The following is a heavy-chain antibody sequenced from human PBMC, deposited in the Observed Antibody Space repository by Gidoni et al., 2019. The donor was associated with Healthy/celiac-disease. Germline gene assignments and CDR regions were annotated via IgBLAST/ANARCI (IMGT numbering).Heavy chain of an antibody. V-gene: IGHV3-23*01. Sequence: EVQLLESGGGLVQPGGSLRLSCPASGFTFSVYAMSWVRQAPGKGLEWVSAIGGSGGSTYYADSVKGRFTISRDNSKNTLYLQMNSLRAEDTAVYYCAKSVPGMVRGVLSGRQPLDYWGQGTLVTVSS. CDR3: AKSVPGMVRGVLSGRQPLDY. CDR1: GFTFSVYA. CDR2: IGGSGGST. D-gene: IGHD3-10*01. J-gene: IGHJ4*02.